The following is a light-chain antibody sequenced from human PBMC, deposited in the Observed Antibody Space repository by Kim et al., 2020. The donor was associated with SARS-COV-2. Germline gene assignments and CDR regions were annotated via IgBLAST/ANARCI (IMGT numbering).Light chain of an antibody. V-gene: IGKV1-5*03. J-gene: IGKJ4*01. CDR1: QSINNW. CDR3: QQSETYLLT. Sequence: DIQMTQSPSTLSASVGDRVTITCRASQSINNWLAWYQQKPGKAPKLLMYKTSTLESGVPSRFSGSGSGTEFTLTISSLQPDDFATYYCQQSETYLLTFGGGTKVDIK. CDR2: KTS.